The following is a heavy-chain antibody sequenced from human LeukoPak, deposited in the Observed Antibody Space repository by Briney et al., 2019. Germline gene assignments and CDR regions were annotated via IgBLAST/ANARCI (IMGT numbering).Heavy chain of an antibody. J-gene: IGHJ4*02. V-gene: IGHV4-4*07. CDR3: AREYCSGGSCYFDY. CDR2: IYTSGST. Sequence: PSETLSLTCTVSGGSISSYYRSWIRQPAGKGLEWIGRIYTSGSTNYNPSLKSRVTMSVDTSKNQFSLKLSSVTAADTAVYYCAREYCSGGSCYFDYWGQGTLVTVSS. CDR1: GGSISSYY. D-gene: IGHD2-15*01.